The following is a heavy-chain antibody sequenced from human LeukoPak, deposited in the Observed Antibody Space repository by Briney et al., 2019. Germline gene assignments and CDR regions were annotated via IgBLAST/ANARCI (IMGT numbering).Heavy chain of an antibody. CDR3: ARGGSTTVTTKGSPFDP. CDR2: IIPIFGTA. D-gene: IGHD4-11*01. CDR1: GGTFSSYA. V-gene: IGHV1-69*05. Sequence: SVKVSFKASGGTFSSYAISWVRQAPGQGLEWMGGIIPIFGTANYAQKFQGRVTITTDESTSTAYMELSSLRSEDTAVYYCARGGSTTVTTKGSPFDPWGQGTLVTVSS. J-gene: IGHJ5*02.